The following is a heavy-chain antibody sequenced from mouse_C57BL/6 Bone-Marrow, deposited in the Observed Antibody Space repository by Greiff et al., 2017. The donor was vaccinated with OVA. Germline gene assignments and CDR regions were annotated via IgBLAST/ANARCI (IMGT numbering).Heavy chain of an antibody. CDR1: GYTFTSYW. V-gene: IGHV1-69*01. J-gene: IGHJ3*01. CDR2: IDPSDSYT. CDR3: ARIGVTGY. D-gene: IGHD2-2*01. Sequence: QVQLQQPGAELVMPGASVKLSCKASGYTFTSYWMHWVKQRPGQGLEWIGEIDPSDSYTNYNQKFKGKSTLTVDKSSSTAYMQLSSLTSEDSAVYFCARIGVTGYWGQGTLVTVSA.